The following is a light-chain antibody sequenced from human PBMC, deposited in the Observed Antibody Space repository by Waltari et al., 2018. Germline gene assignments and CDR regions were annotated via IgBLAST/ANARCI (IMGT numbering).Light chain of an antibody. CDR3: ATWDDKLNGVL. CDR1: RSNTGVND. V-gene: IGLV1-44*01. J-gene: IGLJ3*02. CDR2: SNF. Sequence: QSALTRRPSLSGTPGQGVTISCSGARSNTGVNDVHWYQQFPGTAPKLLIYSNFRRPSGVPERFSGSKSGISASLAISGLQSEDEADYYCATWDDKLNGVLFGGGTKLTVL.